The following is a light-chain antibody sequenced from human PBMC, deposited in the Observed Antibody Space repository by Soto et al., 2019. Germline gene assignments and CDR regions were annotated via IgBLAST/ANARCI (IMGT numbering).Light chain of an antibody. CDR1: QSISSR. CDR2: DAS. CDR3: QQYNSYWT. J-gene: IGKJ1*01. Sequence: DIQMTQSPSTLSASVGDRVTITCRASQSISSRLAWCQQKPGKAPKLLIYDASSLESGVPSRFSGSGSGKDVTLTISSLQPDDFATYYCQQYNSYWTFGQGTKVEIK. V-gene: IGKV1-5*01.